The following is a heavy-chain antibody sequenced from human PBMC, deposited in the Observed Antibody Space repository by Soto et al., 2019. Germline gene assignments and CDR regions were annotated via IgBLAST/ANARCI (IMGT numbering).Heavy chain of an antibody. CDR2: AHHSGRT. CDR3: ARSEATGLVH. Sequence: QVQLQESGPGLVKPSGTLSLTCTVSGGSMTSSNWWNWVRQSPGKGLEWIGEAHHSGRTNYNPSLNGRVTLSVDKSKNPVSLKLSSVTAADAAVYYCARSEATGLVHWGQGTLVTVSS. V-gene: IGHV4-4*02. J-gene: IGHJ4*02. D-gene: IGHD1-26*01. CDR1: GGSMTSSNW.